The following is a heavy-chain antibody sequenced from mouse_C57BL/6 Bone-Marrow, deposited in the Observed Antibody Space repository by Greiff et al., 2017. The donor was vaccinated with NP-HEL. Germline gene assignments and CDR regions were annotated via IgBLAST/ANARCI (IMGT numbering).Heavy chain of an antibody. D-gene: IGHD1-1*02. CDR3: ARDDYAYDAMDD. CDR2: ISDGGSYT. V-gene: IGHV5-4*01. J-gene: IGHJ4*01. Sequence: EVQRVESGGGLVKPGGSLKLSCAASGFTFSSYAMSWVRQTPEKRLEWVATISDGGSYTYYPDHVTGRFPISRDNAKNNLYLQMSHLKSEDTAMYYCARDDYAYDAMDDWGQGTSVTVSS. CDR1: GFTFSSYA.